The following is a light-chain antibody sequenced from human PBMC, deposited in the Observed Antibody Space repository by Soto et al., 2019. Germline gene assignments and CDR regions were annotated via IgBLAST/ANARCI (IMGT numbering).Light chain of an antibody. CDR3: QQYGSSSPWT. J-gene: IGKJ1*01. V-gene: IGKV1-5*03. Sequence: DLQMTQSPSTLSASVGDRVTITCRASQSISSWLAWYQQKPGRAPQLLIYKASSLETGVPSRFSGSGSGPEFTLIISSLQPDDFASYYCQQYGSSSPWTFGQGPKVEIK. CDR1: QSISSW. CDR2: KAS.